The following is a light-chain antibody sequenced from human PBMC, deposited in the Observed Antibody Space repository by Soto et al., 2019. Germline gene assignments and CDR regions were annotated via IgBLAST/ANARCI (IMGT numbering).Light chain of an antibody. CDR1: SGHSSYI. J-gene: IGLJ3*02. CDR3: ETWDSNTHTV. CDR2: LEGSGSY. Sequence: QTVVTQSSSASASLGSSVKITCTLSSGHSSYIIAWHQQQPGKAPRYLMKLEGSGSYNKGSGVPDRFSGSSSGADRYLTISNLQFEDEADYYCETWDSNTHTVFGGGTKLTVL. V-gene: IGLV4-60*02.